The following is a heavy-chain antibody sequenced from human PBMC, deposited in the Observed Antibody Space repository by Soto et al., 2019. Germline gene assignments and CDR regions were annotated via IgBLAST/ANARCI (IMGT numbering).Heavy chain of an antibody. D-gene: IGHD3-3*01. J-gene: IGHJ4*02. CDR2: TITSATK. V-gene: IGHV3-53*01. CDR1: GFSFSDYT. Sequence: GGSLRLSCAASGFSFSDYTMNWVRQAPGKGLEWVALTITSATKHHADPVKGRFTIYTDNSKNTVYLEMKRLKSDDKAVYYCAKERIGIQGRFDSWGPGTMVTVSP. CDR3: AKERIGIQGRFDS.